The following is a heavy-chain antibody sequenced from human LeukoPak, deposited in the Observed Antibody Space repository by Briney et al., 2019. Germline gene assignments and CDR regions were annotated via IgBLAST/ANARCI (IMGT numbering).Heavy chain of an antibody. CDR1: GYTFTDYY. CDR2: INPNSGGT. V-gene: IGHV1-2*02. CDR3: ARASYYYDSSGYPGYYFDY. Sequence: ASVKVSCTASGYTFTDYYMHWVRQAPGQGLEWMGWINPNSGGTNYAQKFQGRVTMTRDTSISTAYMELSRLRSDDTAVYYCARASYYYDSSGYPGYYFDYWGQGTLVTVSS. J-gene: IGHJ4*02. D-gene: IGHD3-22*01.